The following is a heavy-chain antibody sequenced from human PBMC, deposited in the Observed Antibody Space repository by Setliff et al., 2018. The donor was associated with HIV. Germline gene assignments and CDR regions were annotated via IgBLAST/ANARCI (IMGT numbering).Heavy chain of an antibody. J-gene: IGHJ4*02. CDR2: ISAYNGNT. Sequence: ASVKVSCKASGYTFTSYGISWVRQAPGQGLEWMGWISAYNGNTNYAQKLQGRVTMTTDTSTSTSYMALRSLRSYDTAVYYWARHTPYSSSWYYFDYWGQGTLVTVSS. CDR1: GYTFTSYG. D-gene: IGHD6-13*01. CDR3: ARHTPYSSSWYYFDY. V-gene: IGHV1-18*01.